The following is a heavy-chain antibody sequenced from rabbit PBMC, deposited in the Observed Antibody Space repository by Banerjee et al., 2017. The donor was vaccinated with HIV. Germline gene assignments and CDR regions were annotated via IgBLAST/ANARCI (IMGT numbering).Heavy chain of an antibody. CDR1: GIDFSRYYY. V-gene: IGHV1S43*01. D-gene: IGHD6-1*01. CDR3: ARGDTGYPDYGYAGTFDP. Sequence: QSLEETGGGLVQPGGSLTLSCKASGIDFSRYYYLCWVRQAPGKGLEWIECIYVGDGSTYYASWVNGRSTISRSTSLNTVTLQLNSLTAADTATYFCARGDTGYPDYGYAGTFDPWGPGTLVTVS. J-gene: IGHJ2*01. CDR2: IYVGDGST.